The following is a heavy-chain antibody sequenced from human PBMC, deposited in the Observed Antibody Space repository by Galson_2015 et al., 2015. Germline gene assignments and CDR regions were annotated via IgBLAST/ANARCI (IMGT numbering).Heavy chain of an antibody. CDR2: IWYDGSNK. Sequence: SLRLSCAASGFTFSSYGMHWVRQAPGNGLEWVAVIWYDGSNKYYADAVKGRFTISRDNSKNTLYLQMNSLRAEDTAVYYCARDFDYYYDSSGYYYVVSPLAYWGQGTLVTVSS. J-gene: IGHJ4*02. CDR1: GFTFSSYG. CDR3: ARDFDYYYDSSGYYYVVSPLAY. V-gene: IGHV3-33*01. D-gene: IGHD3-22*01.